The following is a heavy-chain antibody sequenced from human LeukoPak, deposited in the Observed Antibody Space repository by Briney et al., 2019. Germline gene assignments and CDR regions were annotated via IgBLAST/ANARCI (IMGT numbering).Heavy chain of an antibody. CDR2: INGFNVKT. CDR3: TRVPELPDY. J-gene: IGHJ4*02. CDR1: GYTFTNYG. V-gene: IGHV1-18*01. Sequence: ASVKVSCKASGYTFTNYGISWVRQAPGQGLEWRGWINGFNVKTNDSQKFHDRVTMTTETSTSTAYMDLRSLRYDDTAVYYCTRVPELPDYWGQGTLVTVSS. D-gene: IGHD3-10*01.